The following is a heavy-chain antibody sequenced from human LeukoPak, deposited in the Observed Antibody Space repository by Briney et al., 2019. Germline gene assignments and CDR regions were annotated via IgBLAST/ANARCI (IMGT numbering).Heavy chain of an antibody. J-gene: IGHJ3*02. Sequence: SETLSLTCTVSGGSISSGGYYWSWIRQPPGKGLEWIGYIYHSGSTYYNPSLKSRVTISVDRSKNQFSLKLSSVTAADTAVYYCARRDFVYQLLLRSSSSGDAFDIWGQGTMVTVSS. CDR3: ARRDFVYQLLLRSSSSGDAFDI. CDR1: GGSISSGGYY. D-gene: IGHD2-2*01. CDR2: IYHSGST. V-gene: IGHV4-30-2*01.